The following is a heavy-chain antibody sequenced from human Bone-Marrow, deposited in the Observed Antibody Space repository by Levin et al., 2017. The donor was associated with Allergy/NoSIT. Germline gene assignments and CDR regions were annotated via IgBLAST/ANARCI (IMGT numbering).Heavy chain of an antibody. CDR3: ARDVSGTYYTFGF. J-gene: IGHJ3*01. Sequence: KAGGSLRLSCTVSGVSISSYYWSWIRQSPGKGLEWIGYIFHSGTANYNPSLKSRVTISIDTSKNHFSLQLSSVTAADTAVYYCARDVSGTYYTFGFWGQGTAVTVSS. V-gene: IGHV4-59*13. D-gene: IGHD1-26*01. CDR1: GVSISSYY. CDR2: IFHSGTA.